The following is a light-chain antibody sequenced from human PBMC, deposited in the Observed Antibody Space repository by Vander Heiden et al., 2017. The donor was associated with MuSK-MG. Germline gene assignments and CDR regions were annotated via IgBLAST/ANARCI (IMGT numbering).Light chain of an antibody. CDR1: QSISSY. CDR2: AAS. CDR3: QQSYSTPRT. J-gene: IGKJ1*01. Sequence: IHITQSPSSLSASVGDRVTITCRASQSISSYLNWYQQKPGKAPKLLIYAASSLQSGVPSRFSGSGSGTDFTLTISRLQPEDFATYYCQQSYSTPRTFGQGTKVEIK. V-gene: IGKV1-39*01.